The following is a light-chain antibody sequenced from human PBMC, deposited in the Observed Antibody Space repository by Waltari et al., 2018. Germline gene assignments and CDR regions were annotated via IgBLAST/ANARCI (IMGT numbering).Light chain of an antibody. Sequence: DIVMTQSPATLSVSPGERATLSCRASQSVGSNLAWYQQKPGQPPRLLIYGASTRATGVPARFSGSGSGTEFTLAISSLQSEDFAVYYCHQYNSWPPYTFGQGTKLEIK. J-gene: IGKJ2*01. V-gene: IGKV3-15*01. CDR3: HQYNSWPPYT. CDR2: GAS. CDR1: QSVGSN.